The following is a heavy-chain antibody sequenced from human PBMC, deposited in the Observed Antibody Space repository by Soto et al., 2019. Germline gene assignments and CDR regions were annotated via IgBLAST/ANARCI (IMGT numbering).Heavy chain of an antibody. CDR1: CGSISYNSYY. Sequence: SETLSLTCSVSCGSISYNSYYWGWIRQPPGKGLEWVGGIFYTGTTYYSPSLKDRVTISVDTSKNSFSLNLTSVTAADTAVYFCARLVVVAPVADAWGQGTLVTVSS. V-gene: IGHV4-39*02. D-gene: IGHD2-15*01. CDR3: ARLVVVAPVADA. J-gene: IGHJ5*02. CDR2: IFYTGTT.